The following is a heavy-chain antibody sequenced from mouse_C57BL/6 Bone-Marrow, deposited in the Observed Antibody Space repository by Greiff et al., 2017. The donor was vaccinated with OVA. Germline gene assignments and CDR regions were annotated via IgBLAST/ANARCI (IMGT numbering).Heavy chain of an antibody. Sequence: EVKVEESGGGLVKPGGSLKLSCAASGFTFSDYGMHWVRQAPEKGLEWVAYISSGSSTIYYADTVKGRFTISRDNAKNTLFLQMTSLRSEDTAMYYCAPTGTDAMDYWGQGTSVTVSS. V-gene: IGHV5-17*01. J-gene: IGHJ4*01. D-gene: IGHD4-1*02. CDR3: APTGTDAMDY. CDR1: GFTFSDYG. CDR2: ISSGSSTI.